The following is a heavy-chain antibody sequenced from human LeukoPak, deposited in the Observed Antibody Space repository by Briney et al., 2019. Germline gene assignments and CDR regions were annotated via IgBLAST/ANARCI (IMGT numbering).Heavy chain of an antibody. CDR2: IHYSGST. CDR1: GASISTYY. J-gene: IGHJ2*01. D-gene: IGHD4-17*01. Sequence: SETLSLTCSVSGASISTYYWSWIRQPPEKGLEWIGYIHYSGSTSYNPSLKSRVTMSVDTSNDQFSLKVSSVTAADTAVYYCARGVHGDYRWYFDLWGRGTLVTVSS. CDR3: ARGVHGDYRWYFDL. V-gene: IGHV4-59*01.